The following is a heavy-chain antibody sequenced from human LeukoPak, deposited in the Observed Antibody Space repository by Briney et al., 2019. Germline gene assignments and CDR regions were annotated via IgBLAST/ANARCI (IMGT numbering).Heavy chain of an antibody. J-gene: IGHJ4*02. CDR2: INHSGST. CDR1: GGSFSGYY. Sequence: PSETLSLTCAVYGGSFSGYYWSWIRQRPGKGLEWIGEINHSGSTNYNPSLKSRVTISVDTSKNQFSLKLSSVTAADTAVYYCARGRGYSYGKLDYWGQGTLVTVSS. V-gene: IGHV4-34*01. D-gene: IGHD5-18*01. CDR3: ARGRGYSYGKLDY.